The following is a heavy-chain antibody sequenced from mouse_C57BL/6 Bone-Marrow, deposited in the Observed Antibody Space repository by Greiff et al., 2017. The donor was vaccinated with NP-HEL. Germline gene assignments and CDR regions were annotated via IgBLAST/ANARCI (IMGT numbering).Heavy chain of an antibody. J-gene: IGHJ4*01. V-gene: IGHV1-61*01. Sequence: QVQLQQSGAELVRPGSSVKLSCKASGYTFTSYWMDWVKQRPGQGLEWIGNIYPSDSETHYNQKFKDKATLTVDKSSSTAYMQLSSLTSEDSAVYYCARSQLGLGYAMDYWGQGTSVTVSS. CDR1: GYTFTSYW. D-gene: IGHD3-1*01. CDR3: ARSQLGLGYAMDY. CDR2: IYPSDSET.